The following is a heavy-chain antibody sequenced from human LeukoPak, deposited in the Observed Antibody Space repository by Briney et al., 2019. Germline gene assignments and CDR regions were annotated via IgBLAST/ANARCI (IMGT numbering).Heavy chain of an antibody. J-gene: IGHJ4*02. CDR2: INCNSGVT. Sequence: ASVKVSCKASGYTFIGYFLHWVRQAPGQGPEWMGRINCNSGVTEYGHNFQGRATMTRDTSINTAYMEVTRLISDDTAIYYCARDLSSTSNWEFDYWGPGTLVTVSS. CDR3: ARDLSSTSNWEFDY. D-gene: IGHD7-27*01. CDR1: GYTFIGYF. V-gene: IGHV1-2*06.